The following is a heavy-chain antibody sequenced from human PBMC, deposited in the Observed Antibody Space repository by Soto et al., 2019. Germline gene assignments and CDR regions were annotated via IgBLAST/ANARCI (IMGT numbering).Heavy chain of an antibody. CDR3: AKELDTALVIPYFDF. V-gene: IGHV3-53*03. J-gene: IGHJ4*02. CDR1: GFTVSSNY. D-gene: IGHD5-18*01. CDR2: IYSCGST. Sequence: GGSLRLSCAASGFTVSSNYMSWVRQSPGKGLEWVSVIYSCGSTNYADSVKGRFTISRDNSRNTLYLQMDSLRVEDTAVYYCAKELDTALVIPYFDFWGQGTLVTVSS.